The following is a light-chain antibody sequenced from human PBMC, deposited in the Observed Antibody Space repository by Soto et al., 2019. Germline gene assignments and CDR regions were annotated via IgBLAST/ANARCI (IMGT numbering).Light chain of an antibody. CDR3: SSYTSSSTPCV. Sequence: QSALTQPASVSGSPGLSITISCTGTSSDVGGYNYVSWYQQHPGKAPKLMIYEVSNRPSGVSNRFSGSKSGNTASLTISGLQAEDEADYYCSSYTSSSTPCVFGTGTKVTVL. J-gene: IGLJ1*01. CDR2: EVS. V-gene: IGLV2-14*01. CDR1: SSDVGGYNY.